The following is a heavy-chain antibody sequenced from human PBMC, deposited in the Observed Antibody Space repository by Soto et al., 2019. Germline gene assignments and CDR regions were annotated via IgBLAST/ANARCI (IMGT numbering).Heavy chain of an antibody. Sequence: PGGSLRLSCAASGFTFSSYSMNWVRQAPGKGLEWVSSISSSSSYIYYADSVKGRFTISRDNAKNSLYLQMNSLRAEDTAVYYCARDHKDHTGDYYYYYGMDVWGQGTTVTVSS. CDR3: ARDHKDHTGDYYYYYGMDV. CDR1: GFTFSSYS. J-gene: IGHJ6*02. D-gene: IGHD1-26*01. CDR2: ISSSSSYI. V-gene: IGHV3-21*01.